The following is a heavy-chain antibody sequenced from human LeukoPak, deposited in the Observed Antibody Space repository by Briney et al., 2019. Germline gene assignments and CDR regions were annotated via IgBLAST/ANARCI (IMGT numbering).Heavy chain of an antibody. D-gene: IGHD1-14*01. V-gene: IGHV4-38-2*02. CDR2: IYHSGST. CDR3: ARDPEADY. Sequence: SETPSLTCTMSVYSISSGYYWGWIGQPPGKGLEWIGSIYHSGSTYYNPSLKSRVTISVDTSKNQFSLKLGSVTAADTAVYYCARDPEADYWGQGTRVTVSS. CDR1: VYSISSGYY. J-gene: IGHJ4*02.